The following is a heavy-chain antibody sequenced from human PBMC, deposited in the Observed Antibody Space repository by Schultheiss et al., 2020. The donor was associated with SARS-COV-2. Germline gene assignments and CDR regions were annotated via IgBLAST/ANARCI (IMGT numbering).Heavy chain of an antibody. V-gene: IGHV1-2*02. J-gene: IGHJ4*02. CDR1: GYTFTAYY. CDR3: ARDIAVAGTDY. CDR2: ISAYNGNT. D-gene: IGHD6-19*01. Sequence: ASVKVSCKASGYTFTAYYIHWLRQAPGQGLEWMGWISAYNGNTNYAQKLQGRVTMTRDTSISTAYMELSRLRSDDTAVYYCARDIAVAGTDYWGQGTLVTVSS.